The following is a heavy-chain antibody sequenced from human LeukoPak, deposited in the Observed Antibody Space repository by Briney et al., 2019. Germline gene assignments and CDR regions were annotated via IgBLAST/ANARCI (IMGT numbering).Heavy chain of an antibody. J-gene: IGHJ4*02. Sequence: ASVKVSCKASGYTFTSYGISWVRHAARQGLECMGWISAYNGNTNYAQKLQGRVTMTTDTSTSTAYMELRSLRSDDTAVYYCARDRSSSGWSDYFDYWGQGTLVTVSS. CDR1: GYTFTSYG. D-gene: IGHD6-19*01. V-gene: IGHV1-18*01. CDR2: ISAYNGNT. CDR3: ARDRSSSGWSDYFDY.